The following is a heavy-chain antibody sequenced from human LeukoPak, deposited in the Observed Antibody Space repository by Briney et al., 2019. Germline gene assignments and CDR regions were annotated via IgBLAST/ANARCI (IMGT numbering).Heavy chain of an antibody. CDR3: SRSQFDY. J-gene: IGHJ4*02. Sequence: GGSLRLSCEPSGFPFSSYWMLWVRQAPGKGLVWVSRISGDGTIKTYADFVRGRFIISRDNTKNMLYLQMNSLKVEDTATYFCSRSQFDYWGQGVLVTVSS. CDR1: GFPFSSYW. V-gene: IGHV3-74*03. CDR2: ISGDGTIK.